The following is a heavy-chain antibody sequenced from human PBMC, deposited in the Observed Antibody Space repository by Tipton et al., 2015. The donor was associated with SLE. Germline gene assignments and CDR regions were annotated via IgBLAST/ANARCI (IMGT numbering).Heavy chain of an antibody. J-gene: IGHJ1*01. V-gene: IGHV4-39*07. CDR3: AKQTTSHIVEVPGYFQH. D-gene: IGHD2-2*01. Sequence: TLSLTCTVSGGSISSSSYYWGWIRQPPGKGLEWIGSIYYSGSTYYNPSLKSRVTISVDTSKNHFSLKLSSVTAADTAVYYCAKQTTSHIVEVPGYFQHWGQGTLVTVSS. CDR2: IYYSGST. CDR1: GGSISSSSYY.